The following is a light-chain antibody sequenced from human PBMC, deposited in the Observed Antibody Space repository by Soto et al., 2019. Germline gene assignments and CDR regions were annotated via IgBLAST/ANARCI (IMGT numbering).Light chain of an antibody. CDR3: QQYNSHSLYS. CDR1: PSVKSW. V-gene: IGKV1-5*01. Sequence: DIQLTQSPSILSASVGDRVTITFRASPSVKSWLAWYQQKPVKAPNLLIYYASNLVSGVRTRFSGSGSGTEYSLSISSLQPEDFATYFYQQYNSHSLYSFGQGTKVEIK. J-gene: IGKJ2*01. CDR2: YAS.